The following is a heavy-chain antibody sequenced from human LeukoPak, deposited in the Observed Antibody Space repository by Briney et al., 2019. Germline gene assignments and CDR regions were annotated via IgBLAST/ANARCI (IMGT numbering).Heavy chain of an antibody. CDR2: IYYSGST. V-gene: IGHV4-59*01. CDR3: ARGSGAFDI. CDR1: GGSFSGFY. Sequence: SGTLSLTCAVYGGSFSGFYWSWIRQPPGKGLEWIGYIYYSGSTNYNPSLKSRVTISVDTSKNQFSLKLSSVTAADTAVYYCARGSGAFDIWGQGTMVTVSS. J-gene: IGHJ3*02. D-gene: IGHD6-25*01.